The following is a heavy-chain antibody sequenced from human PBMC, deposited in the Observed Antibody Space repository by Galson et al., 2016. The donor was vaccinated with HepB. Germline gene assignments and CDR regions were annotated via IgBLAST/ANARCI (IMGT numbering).Heavy chain of an antibody. V-gene: IGHV3-30*04. D-gene: IGHD1-26*01. CDR3: ARVYSGNYEVQFDY. J-gene: IGHJ4*02. Sequence: SLRLSCAASGFTFSNHAMHWVRQAPGKGLEWVAVISYDESNKYYADFVKGRFTISRDNSKNTLYLEMNSLRPEDTAVYNCARVYSGNYEVQFDYWGQGTLVTVSS. CDR1: GFTFSNHA. CDR2: ISYDESNK.